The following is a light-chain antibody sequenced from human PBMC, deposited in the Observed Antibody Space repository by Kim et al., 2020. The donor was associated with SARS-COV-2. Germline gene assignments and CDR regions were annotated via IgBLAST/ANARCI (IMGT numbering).Light chain of an antibody. CDR1: ANNVGNQG. Sequence: RQTATLTCTGNANNVGNQGATWLQQHQGHPHKLLFYRSNNRPSGISERFSASRSGNTASLTITGLQPEDKADYYCLAWDSSLSAWVFGGGTQLTVL. CDR2: RSN. J-gene: IGLJ3*02. V-gene: IGLV10-54*04. CDR3: LAWDSSLSAWV.